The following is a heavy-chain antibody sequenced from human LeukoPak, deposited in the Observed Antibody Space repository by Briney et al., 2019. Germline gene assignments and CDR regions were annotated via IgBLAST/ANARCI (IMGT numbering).Heavy chain of an antibody. CDR3: ARASSKQLAGYLPDGFDI. D-gene: IGHD3-9*01. J-gene: IGHJ3*02. V-gene: IGHV3-21*01. Sequence: GGSLRLSCAASGFTFSSYSMNWVRQAPGKGLEWVSSISSSGTYVYYADSVKGRFTISRDNAKNSLSLQMNSLRADDAAVYYCARASSKQLAGYLPDGFDIWGQGTMATVSS. CDR2: ISSSGTYV. CDR1: GFTFSSYS.